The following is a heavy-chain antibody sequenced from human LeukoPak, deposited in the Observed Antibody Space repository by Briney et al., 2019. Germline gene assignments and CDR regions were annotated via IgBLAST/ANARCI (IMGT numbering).Heavy chain of an antibody. D-gene: IGHD1-26*01. Sequence: PSETLSLTCAVYGGSFSGYYWSWIRQPPGKGLEWIGEINHSGSTNYNPSLKSRVTTSVDTSKNQFSLKLSSVTAADTAVYYCARGRLRATTGFYYFDYWGQGTLVTVSS. V-gene: IGHV4-34*01. J-gene: IGHJ4*02. CDR2: INHSGST. CDR3: ARGRLRATTGFYYFDY. CDR1: GGSFSGYY.